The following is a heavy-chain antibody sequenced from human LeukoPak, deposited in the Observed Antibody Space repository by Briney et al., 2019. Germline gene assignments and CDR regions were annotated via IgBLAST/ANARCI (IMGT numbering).Heavy chain of an antibody. CDR3: AKSYCSGGSCYSGDYYGMDV. D-gene: IGHD2-15*01. Sequence: GGSLRLSCAASGFTFSSYGMHWVRQAPGKRLEWVAVISYDGSNKYYADSVKGRFTISRDNSKNTLYLQMNSLRAEDTAVYYCAKSYCSGGSCYSGDYYGMDVWGQGTTVTVSS. V-gene: IGHV3-30*18. CDR2: ISYDGSNK. CDR1: GFTFSSYG. J-gene: IGHJ6*02.